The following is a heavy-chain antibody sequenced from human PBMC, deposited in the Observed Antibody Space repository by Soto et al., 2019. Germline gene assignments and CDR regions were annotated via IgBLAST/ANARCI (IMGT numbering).Heavy chain of an antibody. J-gene: IGHJ6*02. CDR1: GGSISSSTYY. CDR3: ARTRTVAYYYGMDV. CDR2: IYYRRNSGST. V-gene: IGHV4-39*01. Sequence: SETLYLQCTVSGGSISSSTYYRGWIRQPPGRRLERIGTIYYRRNSGSTNYNTSLKNRVTTSVDTSKNHFSLKLSSVIAADTAVYYCARTRTVAYYYGMDVWGQGTTVS. D-gene: IGHD4-4*01.